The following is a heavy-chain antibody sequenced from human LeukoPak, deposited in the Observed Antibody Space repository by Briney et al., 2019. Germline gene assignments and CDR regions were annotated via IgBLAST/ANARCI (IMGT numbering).Heavy chain of an antibody. CDR2: INHSGST. Sequence: SETLSLTCAVYGGSFSGYYWSWIRQPPGKGLEWIGEINHSGSTNYNPSLKSRVTISVDTSKNQFSLKLSSVTAADTAVYYCARGRNLDSSGYSIDYWGQGTLVTVSP. V-gene: IGHV4-34*01. CDR1: GGSFSGYY. D-gene: IGHD3-22*01. CDR3: ARGRNLDSSGYSIDY. J-gene: IGHJ4*02.